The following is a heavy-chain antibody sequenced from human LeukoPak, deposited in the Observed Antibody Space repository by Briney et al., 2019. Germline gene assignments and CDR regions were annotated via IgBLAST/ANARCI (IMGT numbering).Heavy chain of an antibody. CDR1: GGSISNSNYY. Sequence: PSETLSLTCTVSGGSISNSNYYWGWIRQPPGKGLEWIGNIYYSGNTYYSASLKSRVTISLDTSRNHFSLKLTSVTAADTAIYYCARLTGGYNYEYYYFYHMDVWGKGTTVTVSS. CDR3: ARLTGGYNYEYYYFYHMDV. J-gene: IGHJ6*03. CDR2: IYYSGNT. D-gene: IGHD5-18*01. V-gene: IGHV4-39*07.